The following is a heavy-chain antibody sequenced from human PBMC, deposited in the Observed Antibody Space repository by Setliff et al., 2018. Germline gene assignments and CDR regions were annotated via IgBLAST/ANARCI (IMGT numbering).Heavy chain of an antibody. CDR3: ARHRSVTSISPHFDL. J-gene: IGHJ4*02. D-gene: IGHD2-21*02. CDR1: GGSFSGYF. Sequence: PSETLSLTCAVYGGSFSGYFWSWIRQSPGRGLEWIGEINDRGSTHYNPSLKSRVTIFVDTSKNQFSLRLNSVTAADTALYYCARHRSVTSISPHFDLWGRGARVTVSS. CDR2: INDRGST. V-gene: IGHV4-34*01.